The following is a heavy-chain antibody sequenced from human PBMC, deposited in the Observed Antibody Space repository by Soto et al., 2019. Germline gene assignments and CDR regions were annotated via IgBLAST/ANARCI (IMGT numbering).Heavy chain of an antibody. D-gene: IGHD3-3*01. CDR2: IYYSGST. Sequence: SETLSLTCTVSGGSISSSSYYWGWIRQPPGKGLEWIGSIYYSGSTYYNPSLKSRVTISVDTSKNQFSLKLSSVTAADTAVYYCARHLNYDFWSGYFPTRPIYGMDVWGQRTTVTVSS. CDR3: ARHLNYDFWSGYFPTRPIYGMDV. V-gene: IGHV4-39*01. CDR1: GGSISSSSYY. J-gene: IGHJ6*02.